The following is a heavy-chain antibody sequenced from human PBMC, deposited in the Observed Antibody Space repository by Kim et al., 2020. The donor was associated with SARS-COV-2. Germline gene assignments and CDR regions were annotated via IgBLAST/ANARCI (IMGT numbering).Heavy chain of an antibody. Sequence: GGSLRLSCAASGFTVGSNYMSWVRQAPGRGLEWISIIYSGGSTYYSDSVKGRFTISRDNSKNTLYLQMNSLTVEEMAIYYCARVQLVDGGDYFDHWGQGT. CDR2: IYSGGST. D-gene: IGHD2-21*01. V-gene: IGHV3-66*01. CDR1: GFTVGSNY. CDR3: ARVQLVDGGDYFDH. J-gene: IGHJ4*02.